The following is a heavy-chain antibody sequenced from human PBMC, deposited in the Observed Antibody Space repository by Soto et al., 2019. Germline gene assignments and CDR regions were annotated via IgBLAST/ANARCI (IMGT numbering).Heavy chain of an antibody. CDR2: IYWDDDK. Sequence: QITLKESGPTLVKPTQTLTLTCTSSGFTLSTSEVGVGWIRQPPGKALEWLALIYWDDDKRYSPSLNNRLTITKDTSKNQVVLTMTNVDPMDTATYYCARGVRYCSRTNGPNCSDSWGQGTLVTVSS. V-gene: IGHV2-5*02. CDR1: GFTLSTSEVG. D-gene: IGHD2-2*01. CDR3: ARGVRYCSRTNGPNCSDS. J-gene: IGHJ5*01.